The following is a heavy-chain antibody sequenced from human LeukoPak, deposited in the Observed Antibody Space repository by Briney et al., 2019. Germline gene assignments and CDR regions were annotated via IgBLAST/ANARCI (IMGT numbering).Heavy chain of an antibody. V-gene: IGHV3-48*01. CDR3: AASARYYYDSSDP. D-gene: IGHD3-22*01. J-gene: IGHJ5*02. Sequence: GGSLRLSCAASGFTFSSYSMNWVRQAPGKGLEWVSYISSSSSTIYYADSVKGRFTISRDNAKNSLYLQMNSLRAEDTAVYYCAASARYYYDSSDPWGQGTLVTVSS. CDR1: GFTFSSYS. CDR2: ISSSSSTI.